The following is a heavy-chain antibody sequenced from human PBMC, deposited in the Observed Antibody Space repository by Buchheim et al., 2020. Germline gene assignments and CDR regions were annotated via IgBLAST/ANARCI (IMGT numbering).Heavy chain of an antibody. Sequence: QVQLQESGPGLVKPSETLSLTCTVSGGSITNYYWSWIRQPPGKGLEWIGYIYYSGSTNYNPSLKSRVTISVDTSKNQFSLKLTSVTAADTAVYYCARGPTRYYCDYWGQGTL. D-gene: IGHD4-17*01. CDR3: ARGPTRYYCDY. CDR1: GGSITNYY. V-gene: IGHV4-59*01. CDR2: IYYSGST. J-gene: IGHJ4*02.